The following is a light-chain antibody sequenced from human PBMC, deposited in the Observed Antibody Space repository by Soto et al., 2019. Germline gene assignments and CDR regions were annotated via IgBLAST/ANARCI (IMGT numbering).Light chain of an antibody. V-gene: IGLV2-11*01. CDR1: XSDVGGYNY. Sequence: QSALTQPRSVSGSPGQSVTISCTGTXSDVGGYNYVSWYQQHPGKAPKLMIYDVSKRPSGVPDRFSGSKSGNTASLTISGLQAEDEADYYCCSYAGSYTFVVFGGGTKLTVL. J-gene: IGLJ2*01. CDR3: CSYAGSYTFVV. CDR2: DVS.